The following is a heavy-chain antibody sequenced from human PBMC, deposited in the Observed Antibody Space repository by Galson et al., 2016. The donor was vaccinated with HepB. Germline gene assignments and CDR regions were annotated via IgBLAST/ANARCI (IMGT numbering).Heavy chain of an antibody. D-gene: IGHD2-21*01. J-gene: IGHJ4*02. CDR1: GFSFSSYS. Sequence: SLRLSCAASGFSFSSYSMNWVRQAPGKGLEWVSSISSSSYIYYADSVKGRFTISRDDAKNSLSLQMNSLRAEDTAVYYCATFVVAGRFRYYFDYWGQGALVTVSS. CDR3: ATFVVAGRFRYYFDY. CDR2: ISSSSYI. V-gene: IGHV3-21*01.